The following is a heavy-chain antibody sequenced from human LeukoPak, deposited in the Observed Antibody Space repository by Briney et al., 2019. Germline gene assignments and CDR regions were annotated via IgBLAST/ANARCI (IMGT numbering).Heavy chain of an antibody. CDR2: IIPIFGTA. CDR1: GGTFSSYA. CDR3: ARRGYSYGPRDYYYYYMDV. J-gene: IGHJ6*03. Sequence: SVKVSCKASGGTFSSYAISWVRQAPGQGLEWMGGIIPIFGTANYAQKFQGRVTITADESTSTAYMELSSLRSEDTAVYYCARRGYSYGPRDYYYYYMDVWGKGTTVPVSS. V-gene: IGHV1-69*13. D-gene: IGHD5-18*01.